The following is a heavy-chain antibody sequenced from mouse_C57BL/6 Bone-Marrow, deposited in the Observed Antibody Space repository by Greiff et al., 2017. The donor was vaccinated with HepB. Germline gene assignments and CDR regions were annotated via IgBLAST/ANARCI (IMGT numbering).Heavy chain of an antibody. V-gene: IGHV1-81*01. D-gene: IGHD2-4*01. CDR3: ARGIYYDYWYFDV. CDR1: GYTFTSYG. Sequence: VQLQQSGAELARPGASVKLSCKASGYTFTSYGISWVKQRTGQGLEWIGEIYPRSGNTYYNEKFKGKAKLTADKSSSTAYMELRSLTSEDSAVYFCARGIYYDYWYFDVWGTGTTVTVSS. CDR2: IYPRSGNT. J-gene: IGHJ1*03.